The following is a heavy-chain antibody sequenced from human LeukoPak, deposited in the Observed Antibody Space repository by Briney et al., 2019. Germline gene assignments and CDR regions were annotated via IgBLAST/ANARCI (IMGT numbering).Heavy chain of an antibody. V-gene: IGHV4-34*01. D-gene: IGHD1-1*01. CDR1: GGSISGYY. CDR3: ARAPGTWRVDAFDI. CDR2: INHSGST. J-gene: IGHJ3*02. Sequence: SETLSLTCAVYGGSISGYYWSWIRQPPGKGLEWIGEINHSGSTNYNPSLKSRVTISVNTSKNQFSLKLSSVTAADTAVYYCARAPGTWRVDAFDIWGQGTMVTVSS.